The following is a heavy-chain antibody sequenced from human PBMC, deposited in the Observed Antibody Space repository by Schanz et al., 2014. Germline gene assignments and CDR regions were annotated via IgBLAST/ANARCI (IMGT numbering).Heavy chain of an antibody. J-gene: IGHJ6*03. CDR2: MNPDSGNT. Sequence: QVQLVQSGTEVKKPGASVKVSCKASGYTFVSYSMHWVRQAPGQGLEWMGWMNPDSGNTGYAQKFQGRVTMTRNTSISTAYMELSSLRSEDTAVYYCARLGTGMAVAGSVIDSYYYYMDVWGEGTTXTVSS. D-gene: IGHD6-19*01. V-gene: IGHV1-8*02. CDR3: ARLGTGMAVAGSVIDSYYYYMDV. CDR1: GYTFVSYS.